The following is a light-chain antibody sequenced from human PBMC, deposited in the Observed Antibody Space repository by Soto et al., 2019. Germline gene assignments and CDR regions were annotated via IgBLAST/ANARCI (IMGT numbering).Light chain of an antibody. CDR1: QSLLHSNGYDY. CDR3: MQALQSPIT. Sequence: DIVMTQSPLSLPVSPGERASISCRSSQSLLHSNGYDYLDWYLQKPGQSPQLLIYLGSTRASGVPDRFSGSGYGTDFTLKISRVEAEDVGVYYCMQALQSPITFGHGTKVDIK. J-gene: IGKJ1*01. CDR2: LGS. V-gene: IGKV2-28*01.